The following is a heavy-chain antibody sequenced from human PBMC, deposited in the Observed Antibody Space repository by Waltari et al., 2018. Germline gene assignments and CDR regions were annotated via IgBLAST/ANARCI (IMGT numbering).Heavy chain of an antibody. D-gene: IGHD1-26*01. Sequence: QEQLVQSGSEVKKPGASVRVSCQASGSTFPDYHLHWFRQTPGQGFEWMGWFNPKNGDSNSAEKFLGRVTMTRDTSINTVYLDLSGLRSDDTAVFFCARDPGPIVGAPDLWGQGTLVTVSS. V-gene: IGHV1-2*02. CDR2: FNPKNGDS. CDR1: GSTFPDYH. CDR3: ARDPGPIVGAPDL. J-gene: IGHJ5*02.